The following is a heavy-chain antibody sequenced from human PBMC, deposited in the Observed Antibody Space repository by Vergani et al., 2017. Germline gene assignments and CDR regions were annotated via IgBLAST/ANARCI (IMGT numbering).Heavy chain of an antibody. CDR3: ARGMDV. J-gene: IGHJ6*02. V-gene: IGHV4-61*02. Sequence: QVQLQESGPGLVKPSQTLSLTCTVSGGSISSGSYYWSWIRQPAGKGLEWIGRIYTSGSTNYNPSLKSRVTISVDTSKNQFSLKLSSVTAADTAVYYCARGMDVWGQGTTVTVSS. CDR2: IYTSGST. CDR1: GGSISSGSYY.